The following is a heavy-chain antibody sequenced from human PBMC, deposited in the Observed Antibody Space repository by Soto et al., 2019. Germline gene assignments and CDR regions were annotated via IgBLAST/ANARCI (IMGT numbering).Heavy chain of an antibody. D-gene: IGHD3-16*02. Sequence: QVQLQESGPGLVKPSQTLSLTCTVSGASISSGGYYWGWIRQHPGKGLEWIGFIYYIGTSYYNPSLESRSTLSVDTSKNHFSLNLTSVTAADTAVYYCARVLRDVLSDRYYWYFDLWGRGTLVTVSS. V-gene: IGHV4-31*03. CDR2: IYYIGTS. CDR1: GASISSGGYY. CDR3: ARVLRDVLSDRYYWYFDL. J-gene: IGHJ2*01.